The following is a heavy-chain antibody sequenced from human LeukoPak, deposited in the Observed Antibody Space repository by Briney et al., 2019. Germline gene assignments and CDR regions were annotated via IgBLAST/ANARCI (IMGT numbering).Heavy chain of an antibody. Sequence: GGSLRLSCAASGFTVSSNYMSWVRQAPGKGLEWVSVIYSGGSTYYAECVKGRFTISRDNSKNTLYLQMNSLRAEDTAVYYCARSLPWSSRWRLNYYYGMDVWGQGTTVTVSS. V-gene: IGHV3-53*01. D-gene: IGHD6-13*01. CDR2: IYSGGST. CDR3: ARSLPWSSRWRLNYYYGMDV. CDR1: GFTVSSNY. J-gene: IGHJ6*02.